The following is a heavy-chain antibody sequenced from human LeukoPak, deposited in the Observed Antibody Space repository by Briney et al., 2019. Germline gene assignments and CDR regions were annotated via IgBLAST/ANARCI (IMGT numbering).Heavy chain of an antibody. CDR2: MYHSGIT. D-gene: IGHD3-9*01. V-gene: IGHV4-38-2*02. CDR3: AREAYDVLTSDWFDP. CDR1: GYSISSGYY. J-gene: IGHJ5*02. Sequence: SETLSLTCTVSGYSISSGYYWGWIRQPPGKALEWIGSMYHSGITYYNPSLKSRVTISADTPKNQFSLKLSSVTAADTAMYYCAREAYDVLTSDWFDPWGQGTLVTVSS.